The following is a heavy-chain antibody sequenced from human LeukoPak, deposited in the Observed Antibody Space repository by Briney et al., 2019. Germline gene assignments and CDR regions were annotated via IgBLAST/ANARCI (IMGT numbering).Heavy chain of an antibody. Sequence: ASVKVSCKASGYTFTSYDINWVRQATGQGLEWMGWMNPNSGNTGYAQKFQGRVTMTRNTSISTAYMELSSLRSEDTAVYYCARGRLRYFDWVLPCDAFDIWGQGTMVTVSS. J-gene: IGHJ3*02. CDR3: ARGRLRYFDWVLPCDAFDI. CDR2: MNPNSGNT. V-gene: IGHV1-8*01. D-gene: IGHD3-9*01. CDR1: GYTFTSYD.